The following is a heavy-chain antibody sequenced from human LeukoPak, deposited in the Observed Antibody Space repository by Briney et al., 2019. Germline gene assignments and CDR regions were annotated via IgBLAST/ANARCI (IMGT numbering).Heavy chain of an antibody. CDR2: ISYNGST. D-gene: IGHD6-19*01. Sequence: SETLSLTCTVSGGSISGYYWSWIRQPPGKGLECIGYISYNGSTYYNTSLKSRLTISVDTSKNQFSLKLNSVTAADTAVYYCARLMAVAGTLSFFDYWGQGILVTVSS. CDR3: ARLMAVAGTLSFFDY. V-gene: IGHV4-59*08. J-gene: IGHJ4*02. CDR1: GGSISGYY.